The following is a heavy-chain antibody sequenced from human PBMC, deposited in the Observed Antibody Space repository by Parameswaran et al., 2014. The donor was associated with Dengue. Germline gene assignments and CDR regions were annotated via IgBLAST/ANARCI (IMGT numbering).Heavy chain of an antibody. CDR2: IWYDGSNK. J-gene: IGHJ6*02. CDR3: AKDPPSNYNYYYYGMDV. Sequence: WIRQPPGKGLEWVAVIWYDGSNKYYADSVKGRFTISRDNSKNTLYLQMNSLRAEDTALYYCAKDPPSNYNYYYYGMDVWGQGATVTVSS. V-gene: IGHV3-33*06. D-gene: IGHD4-11*01.